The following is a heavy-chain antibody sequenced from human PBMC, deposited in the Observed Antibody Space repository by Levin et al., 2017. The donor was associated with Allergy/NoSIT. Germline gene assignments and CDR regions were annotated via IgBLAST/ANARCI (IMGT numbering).Heavy chain of an antibody. CDR2: IINSGVGT. CDR1: CFPFPHSA. CDR3: AKDAIRGSDQPYYFDY. Sequence: LSFSSSCFPFPHSALSWVRQAPGKGLEWASAIINSGVGTYYADSVKGRFTISRDNSKNTMYLQMNSLRAEDTAVYFCAKDAIRGSDQPYYFDYWGQGTLVTASS. D-gene: IGHD6-19*01. J-gene: IGHJ4*02. V-gene: IGHV3-23*01.